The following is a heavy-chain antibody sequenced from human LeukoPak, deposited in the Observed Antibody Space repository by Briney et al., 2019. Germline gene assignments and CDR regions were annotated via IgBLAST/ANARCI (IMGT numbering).Heavy chain of an antibody. V-gene: IGHV3-23*01. CDR1: GFTFSSYA. Sequence: GGSLRLSCAASGFTFSSYAMSWVRQAPGKGLEWVSAISGSGGSTYYADSVKGRFTITRDNSKNTLYLQMNSMRAEATAVYYCAKSIAAAGSDFDYWGQGTLVTVSS. CDR3: AKSIAAAGSDFDY. D-gene: IGHD6-13*01. CDR2: ISGSGGST. J-gene: IGHJ4*02.